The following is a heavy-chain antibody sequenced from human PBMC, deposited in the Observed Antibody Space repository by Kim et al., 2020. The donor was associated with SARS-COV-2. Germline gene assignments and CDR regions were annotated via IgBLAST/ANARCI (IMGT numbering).Heavy chain of an antibody. CDR2: IYPGDSDT. CDR3: ARAVTGIAAAGRAYYYYGMDV. J-gene: IGHJ6*02. D-gene: IGHD6-13*01. CDR1: GYSFTSYW. Sequence: GESLNISCKGSGYSFTSYWIGWVRQMPGKGLEWMGIIYPGDSDTRYSPSFQGQVTISADKSISTAYLQWSSLKASDTAMYYCARAVTGIAAAGRAYYYYGMDVWGQGTTVTVSS. V-gene: IGHV5-51*01.